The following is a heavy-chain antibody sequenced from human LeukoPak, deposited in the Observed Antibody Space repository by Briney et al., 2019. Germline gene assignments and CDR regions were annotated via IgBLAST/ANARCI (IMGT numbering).Heavy chain of an antibody. V-gene: IGHV3-30*02. CDR1: GFIFSSYG. Sequence: GGSLRLSCAASGFIFSSYGMNWVRQASGKGLEWVAFIRYDGSNEYYADSVKGRFTISRDSSKNTLYLQMNSLRAEDTAVYYCAKEFSTILIAAAGYGDAFDIWGQGTMVTVSS. D-gene: IGHD6-13*01. J-gene: IGHJ3*02. CDR2: IRYDGSNE. CDR3: AKEFSTILIAAAGYGDAFDI.